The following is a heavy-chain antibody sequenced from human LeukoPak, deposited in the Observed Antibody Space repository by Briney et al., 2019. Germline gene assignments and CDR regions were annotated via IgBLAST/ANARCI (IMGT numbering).Heavy chain of an antibody. CDR3: AKDQYGGNPQYYFDY. V-gene: IGHV3-21*01. D-gene: IGHD4-23*01. CDR1: GFTFNSYS. J-gene: IGHJ4*02. CDR2: ISSGSSYI. Sequence: PGGSLRLSCAASGFTFNSYSMNWVRQAPGKGLEWVSSISSGSSYIYYADSVKGRFTISRDNAKNSLYLQMNSLRAEDTAVYYCAKDQYGGNPQYYFDYWGQGTLVTVSS.